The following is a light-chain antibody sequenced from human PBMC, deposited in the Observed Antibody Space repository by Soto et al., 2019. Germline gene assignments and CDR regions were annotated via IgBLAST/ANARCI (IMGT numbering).Light chain of an antibody. CDR2: QAS. CDR3: QQYNSYTCT. V-gene: IGKV1-5*03. CDR1: QSISSW. Sequence: DIQMTQSPSLLPASVGGRCAITCRASQSISSWLAWYQQKPGKAPKXXIYQASSLESGVPSRFSGSGSGKEFTLTISCLQPDDVASYYCQQYNSYTCTFGQGTKVDIK. J-gene: IGKJ1*01.